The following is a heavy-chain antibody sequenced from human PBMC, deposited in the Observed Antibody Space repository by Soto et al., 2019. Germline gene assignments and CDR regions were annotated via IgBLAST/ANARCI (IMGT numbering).Heavy chain of an antibody. CDR3: AGDQIAGYAD. CDR2: INADNGNT. J-gene: IGHJ4*02. Sequence: QVQLVQSGAEVKKPGASVKVSCKASGYTFTSYAMHWVRQAPGQRLEWMGWINADNGNTKYSQKFQGRVTITSDTTASTDYMELSSMRAEDTAEYYCAGDQIAGYADWGQGTLVTVSS. CDR1: GYTFTSYA. D-gene: IGHD6-13*01. V-gene: IGHV1-3*01.